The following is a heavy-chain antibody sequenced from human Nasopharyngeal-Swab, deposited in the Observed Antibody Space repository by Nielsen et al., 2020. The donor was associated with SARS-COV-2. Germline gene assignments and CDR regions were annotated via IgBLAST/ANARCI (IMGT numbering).Heavy chain of an antibody. Sequence: GSLRLSCAASGFTFSSYAMSWVRQAPGKGLEWVSAISGSGGSTYYADSVKGRFTISRDNSKNTLYLQMNSLRAEDTAVYYCAKYAGSWYYYYYYMDVWGKGTTVTVSS. J-gene: IGHJ6*03. CDR2: ISGSGGST. D-gene: IGHD6-13*01. V-gene: IGHV3-23*01. CDR1: GFTFSSYA. CDR3: AKYAGSWYYYYYYMDV.